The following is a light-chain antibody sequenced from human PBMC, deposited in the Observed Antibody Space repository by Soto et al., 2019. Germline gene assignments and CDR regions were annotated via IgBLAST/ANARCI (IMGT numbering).Light chain of an antibody. Sequence: EIVLTQSPGTLSLSPGERATLSCRASQSVSSGFLAGYQQKPGQAPRLLMYGASSRATGIPDGFSGNGSGTDFTLTISRLEPEDFAVYYCQQYGSSPYTFGLGTKLDIK. CDR2: GAS. V-gene: IGKV3-20*01. CDR1: QSVSSGF. CDR3: QQYGSSPYT. J-gene: IGKJ2*01.